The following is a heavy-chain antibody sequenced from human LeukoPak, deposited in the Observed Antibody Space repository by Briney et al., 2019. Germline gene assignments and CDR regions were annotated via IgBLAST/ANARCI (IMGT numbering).Heavy chain of an antibody. CDR3: ARGGYYGSGNDFRFDP. CDR1: GGSLSSDY. V-gene: IGHV4-59*01. D-gene: IGHD3-10*01. CDR2: IYFGGST. Sequence: PSETLSLTCTVSGGSLSSDYWSWIWRPPGKGLGWDWDIYFGGSTNSKPPPYSRVTIYVDTSKTQFSLKLSSVTAADTAVYACARGGYYGSGNDFRFDPWGQGTLVTVSS. J-gene: IGHJ5*02.